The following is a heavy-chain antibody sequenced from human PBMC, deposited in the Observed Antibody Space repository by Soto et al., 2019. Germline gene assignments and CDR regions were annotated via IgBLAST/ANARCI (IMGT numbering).Heavy chain of an antibody. CDR2: IYYSGST. V-gene: IGHV4-31*03. CDR3: ARGIRSHNWFDP. CDR1: GGSISSGGYY. Sequence: QVQLQESGPGLVKPSQTLSLTCTVSGGSISSGGYYWSWIRQHPGKGLEWIGYIYYSGSTYYNPSLKRRVTISVDTSKNQFSLKLSSVTAADTAVYYCARGIRSHNWFDPWGQGTLVTVSS. J-gene: IGHJ5*02. D-gene: IGHD3-3*01.